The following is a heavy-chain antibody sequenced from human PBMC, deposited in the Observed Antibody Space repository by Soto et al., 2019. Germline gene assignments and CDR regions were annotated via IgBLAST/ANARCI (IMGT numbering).Heavy chain of an antibody. J-gene: IGHJ6*02. CDR3: ATKGRWYVGYYYYGMDV. V-gene: IGHV1-24*01. Sequence: ASVKVSCKVSGYTLTELSMHWVRQAPGKGLEWMGGFDPEDGETIYAQEFQGRVTMTEDTSTDTAYMELSSLRSEDTAVYYCATKGRWYVGYYYYGMDVRGQGTTVTVSS. D-gene: IGHD6-13*01. CDR1: GYTLTELS. CDR2: FDPEDGET.